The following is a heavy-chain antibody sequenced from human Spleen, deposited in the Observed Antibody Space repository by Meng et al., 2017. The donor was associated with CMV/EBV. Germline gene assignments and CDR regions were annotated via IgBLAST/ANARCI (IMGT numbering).Heavy chain of an antibody. CDR2: ISYDGTKK. J-gene: IGHJ5*02. V-gene: IGHV3-30-3*01. D-gene: IGHD4-17*01. CDR3: VGDYGDYVGWFDP. CDR1: GFTFNSYA. Sequence: SCAASGFTFNSYAMHWVRQAPGKGLEWVAVISYDGTKKYYADSVKGRFTISRANSKNTLHLEMNSLRVEDTALYYCVGDYGDYVGWFDPWGQGTLVTVSS.